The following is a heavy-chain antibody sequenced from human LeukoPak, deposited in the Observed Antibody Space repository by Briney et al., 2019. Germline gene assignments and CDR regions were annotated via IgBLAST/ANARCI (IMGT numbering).Heavy chain of an antibody. CDR1: GGSISSSSYY. Sequence: SETLSLTCTVSGGSISSSSYYWGWIRQPPGKGLEWIGSIYYSGSTYYNPSLKSRLTISVDTSKNQFSLKLSPVTAADTAVYYCARHFWTAAATDYWGQGTLVTVSS. V-gene: IGHV4-39*01. J-gene: IGHJ4*02. CDR3: ARHFWTAAATDY. CDR2: IYYSGST. D-gene: IGHD6-13*01.